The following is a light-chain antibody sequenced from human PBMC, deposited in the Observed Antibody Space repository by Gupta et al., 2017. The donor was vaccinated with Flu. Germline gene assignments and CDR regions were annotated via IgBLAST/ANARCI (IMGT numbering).Light chain of an antibody. J-gene: IGLJ3*02. Sequence: QSVLTQPPSVSAAPGQKVTISCSGSTSNIGANYVSWYQQLPGTAPSLLTYENNKRPAGIPDRFSGSKSGTSATLDITELQTGDEADYYCGTWDNSLNFARVFGGGTRLTVL. V-gene: IGLV1-51*02. CDR3: GTWDNSLNFARV. CDR2: ENN. CDR1: TSNIGANY.